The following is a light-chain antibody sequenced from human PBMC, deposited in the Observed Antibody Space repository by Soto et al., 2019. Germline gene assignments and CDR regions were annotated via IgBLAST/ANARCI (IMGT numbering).Light chain of an antibody. J-gene: IGKJ5*01. Sequence: TLSLSPGGRATLSCRASQSVSRRLAWYQHRPGQSPRLLISGASMRASGVPVRFSGSGCGTGVTLTLSTLEPEECALYYCQESGWSPISFAVGTRLDIK. CDR3: QESGWSPIS. CDR1: QSVSRR. CDR2: GAS. V-gene: IGKV3-20*01.